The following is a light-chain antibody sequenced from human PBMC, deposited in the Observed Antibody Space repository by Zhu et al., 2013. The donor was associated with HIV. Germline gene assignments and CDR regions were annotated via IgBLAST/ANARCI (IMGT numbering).Light chain of an antibody. V-gene: IGKV1-6*01. CDR1: QDVRTD. J-gene: IGKJ3*01. CDR2: GAS. Sequence: AVQMTQSPSSLSASVGDRITMTCRASQDVRTDFAWYQQKPGKAPKLLVYGASNLQPGVPPRFRGSGSGTDFSLSISSLQPEDSATYFCLQDYFYPISFGPGTKVEIK. CDR3: LQDYFYPIS.